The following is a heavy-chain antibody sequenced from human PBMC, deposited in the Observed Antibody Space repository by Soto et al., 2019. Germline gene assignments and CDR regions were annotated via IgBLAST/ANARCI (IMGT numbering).Heavy chain of an antibody. CDR2: IWYVGTQK. J-gene: IGHJ4*02. Sequence: QVQLEESGGGVVQPGSSLRLPCEPSDFTFNTYSMHWVRQPPAKGLDCRAAIWYVGTQKYYADSVKGRFIISRDNSKKTLYLEMNSLRAEDTAVYYCVRAGGTTVTGLWHFDSWGQGTLVTVSS. CDR1: DFTFNTYS. D-gene: IGHD4-17*01. V-gene: IGHV3-33*01. CDR3: VRAGGTTVTGLWHFDS.